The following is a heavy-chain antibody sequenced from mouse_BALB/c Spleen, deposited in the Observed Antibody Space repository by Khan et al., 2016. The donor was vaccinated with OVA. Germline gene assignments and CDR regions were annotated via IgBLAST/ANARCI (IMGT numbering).Heavy chain of an antibody. CDR3: ARVNYGSRDYFDY. V-gene: IGHV1-9*01. J-gene: IGHJ2*01. CDR2: ILPGSGSR. D-gene: IGHD1-1*01. CDR1: GYTFSDYW. Sequence: QMQLEESGAELMKPGASVKISCKATGYTFSDYWLEWVKQRPGHGLEWIGEILPGSGSRNYNEKFKGKATFTADISSKTTYMQLSSLTSEDSAVYYCARVNYGSRDYFDYWGQGTTLTVSS.